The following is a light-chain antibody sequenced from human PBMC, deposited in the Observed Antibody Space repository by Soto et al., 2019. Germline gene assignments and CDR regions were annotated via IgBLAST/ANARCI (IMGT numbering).Light chain of an antibody. J-gene: IGKJ5*01. CDR1: QGISTW. V-gene: IGKV1-12*01. CDR2: AAS. CDR3: QQASSFPPTS. Sequence: DIQMTHSPSSVSASVGDRVTITCRASQGISTWLAWYQQKPGKAPKLRIYAASSLQSGVPSRFSGSGSGTACSLTISRLQPEAFATYDGQQASSFPPTSFGQGTRLEIK.